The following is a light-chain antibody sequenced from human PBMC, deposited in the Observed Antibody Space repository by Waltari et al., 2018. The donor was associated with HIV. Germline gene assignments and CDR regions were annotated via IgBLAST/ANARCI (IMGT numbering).Light chain of an antibody. CDR1: SSNIGSYY. V-gene: IGLV1-47*01. Sequence: QSVLTQPPSASGTPGQRVTISCSGSSSNIGSYYVYWYQQLPRTAPKLLIYRNNHRPSGVPDRFSGSKSGTSASLAITGLQAEDEADYYCQTYDSSLSGSVVFGGGTKLTVL. CDR2: RNN. CDR3: QTYDSSLSGSVV. J-gene: IGLJ2*01.